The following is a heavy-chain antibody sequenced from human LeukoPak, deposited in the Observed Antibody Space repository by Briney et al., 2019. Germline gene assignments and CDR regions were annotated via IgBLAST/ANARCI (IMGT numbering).Heavy chain of an antibody. CDR1: GGSISSSNW. Sequence: PSETLSLTCAVSGGSISSSNWWSWVRQPPGKGLEWIGEIYHSGSTNYNPSLKSRVTISVDKSKNQFSLKLSSVTAADTAVYYCARERTKLLRPHDAFDIWGQGTMVTVSS. D-gene: IGHD1/OR15-1a*01. CDR3: ARERTKLLRPHDAFDI. CDR2: IYHSGST. V-gene: IGHV4-4*02. J-gene: IGHJ3*02.